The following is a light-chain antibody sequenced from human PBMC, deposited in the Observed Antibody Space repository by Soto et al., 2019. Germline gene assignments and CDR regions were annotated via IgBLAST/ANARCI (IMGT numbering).Light chain of an antibody. CDR3: QQYGSSPRT. Sequence: EIVLTQSPATLSLSPGERATLSCRASQSVSSSLGWYQQKPGQAPRLLIYDASNRATGIPARFSGSGSGTDFTLTITTLEPEDFAVYYCQQYGSSPRTFGLGTKVDIK. V-gene: IGKV3-11*01. CDR1: QSVSSS. J-gene: IGKJ1*01. CDR2: DAS.